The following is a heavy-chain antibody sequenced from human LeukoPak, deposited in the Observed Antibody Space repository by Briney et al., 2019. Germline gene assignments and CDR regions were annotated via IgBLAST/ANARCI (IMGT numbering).Heavy chain of an antibody. CDR1: GGSISTYY. Sequence: SETLSLTCSVSGGSISTYYWSWIRQPPGKGLEWIGYIHYSGSTNYNPSLRSRVTISVDTSKNQFSLKLSSATAADTAVYFCARRAINSVMFDYWGQGTLVTVSS. J-gene: IGHJ4*02. CDR2: IHYSGST. CDR3: ARRAINSVMFDY. V-gene: IGHV4-59*08. D-gene: IGHD3-16*01.